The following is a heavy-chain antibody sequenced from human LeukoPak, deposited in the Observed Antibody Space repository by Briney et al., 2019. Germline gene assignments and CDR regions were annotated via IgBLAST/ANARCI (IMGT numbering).Heavy chain of an antibody. CDR2: IYHSGST. Sequence: SEALSLTFTVSGYSISSGYYWGWIRQPPGKGPEWIGSIYHSGSTYYNPSLKSRVTISVDTSKNQFSLKLSSVTAADTAVYYCARLERLGGPDYWGQGTLVTVSS. CDR3: ARLERLGGPDY. CDR1: GYSISSGYY. D-gene: IGHD1-1*01. V-gene: IGHV4-38-2*02. J-gene: IGHJ4*02.